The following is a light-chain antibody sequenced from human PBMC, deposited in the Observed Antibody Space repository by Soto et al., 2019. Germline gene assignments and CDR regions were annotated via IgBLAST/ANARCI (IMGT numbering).Light chain of an antibody. Sequence: EIVMTQSPATLSVSPGERATLSCRASQRVSSNLAWYQQKPGQAPRLLIYGASTSATGIPARFSGSGSGTELTLTISGLQSEDFALYYCQQYNNCPTFGQGTRLDIK. CDR1: QRVSSN. J-gene: IGKJ5*01. V-gene: IGKV3-15*01. CDR3: QQYNNCPT. CDR2: GAS.